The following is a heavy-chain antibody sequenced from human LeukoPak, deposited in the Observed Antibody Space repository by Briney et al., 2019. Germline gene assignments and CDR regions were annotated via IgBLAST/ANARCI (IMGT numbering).Heavy chain of an antibody. Sequence: SVKVSCKASGGTFSSYAISWVRQAPGQGLEWMGGIIPIFGTANYAQKFQGRVTITADESTSTAYMELSSLRAEDTAVYYCARDSEEKGSGSYYNAAFDMWGQGTMVTVSS. CDR1: GGTFSSYA. J-gene: IGHJ3*02. D-gene: IGHD3-10*01. CDR2: IIPIFGTA. CDR3: ARDSEEKGSGSYYNAAFDM. V-gene: IGHV1-69*13.